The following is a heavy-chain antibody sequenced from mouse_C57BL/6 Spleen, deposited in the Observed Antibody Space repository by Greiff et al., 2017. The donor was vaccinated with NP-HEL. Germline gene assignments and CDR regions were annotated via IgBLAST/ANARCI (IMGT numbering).Heavy chain of an antibody. V-gene: IGHV1-69*01. J-gene: IGHJ2*01. CDR2: IDPSDSYT. CDR1: GYTFTSYW. Sequence: QVQLQQPGAELVMPGASVKLSCKASGYTFTSYWMHWVKQRPGQGLEWIGEIDPSDSYTNYNQKFKGKSTLTVDKSSSTAYMQRSSLTSEDSAVYYCALITTVVDYWGQGTTLTVSS. D-gene: IGHD1-1*01. CDR3: ALITTVVDY.